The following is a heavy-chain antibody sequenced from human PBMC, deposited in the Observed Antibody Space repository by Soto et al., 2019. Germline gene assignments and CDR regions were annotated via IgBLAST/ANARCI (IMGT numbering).Heavy chain of an antibody. D-gene: IGHD4-17*01. CDR1: GFIFTNYG. V-gene: IGHV3-21*06. J-gene: IGHJ5*02. CDR3: ATDSLYSTTWYDYFDL. Sequence: EGQLVESGGGLVKPGGSLRLFCAASGFIFTNYGMHWVRQAPGKGLEWVASISRTGDDVLYADSVKGRFSISRDNAKNSLSLQMSSLRVEDTSVYYCATDSLYSTTWYDYFDLWGQGTLVTVSS. CDR2: ISRTGDDV.